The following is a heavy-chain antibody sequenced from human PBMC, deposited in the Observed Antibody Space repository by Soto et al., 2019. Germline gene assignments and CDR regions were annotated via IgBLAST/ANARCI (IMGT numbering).Heavy chain of an antibody. CDR3: ATDSEVGYYFDY. D-gene: IGHD1-26*01. CDR2: MYHSGST. J-gene: IGHJ4*02. Sequence: SSETLSLTCAVYGGSFSGYYWSWIRQPPGKGLEWIGDMYHSGSTNYNPSLKSRATISVDTSKNQFSLKLSSVTAADTAVYYCATDSEVGYYFDYWGQGALVTVSS. V-gene: IGHV4-34*01. CDR1: GGSFSGYY.